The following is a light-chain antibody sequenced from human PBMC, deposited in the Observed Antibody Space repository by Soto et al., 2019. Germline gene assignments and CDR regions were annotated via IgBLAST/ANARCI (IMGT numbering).Light chain of an antibody. J-gene: IGKJ4*01. V-gene: IGKV3-11*01. Sequence: EIVLTQSPATLALSPGERATLSCRASHSVGSYLAWYQKKPGQAPRLLIYDASNRATGIPARFSGSGSGTDFTLTISSLEPEDFAVYYCQQYNNWPPLTFGGGTKVDIK. CDR1: HSVGSY. CDR2: DAS. CDR3: QQYNNWPPLT.